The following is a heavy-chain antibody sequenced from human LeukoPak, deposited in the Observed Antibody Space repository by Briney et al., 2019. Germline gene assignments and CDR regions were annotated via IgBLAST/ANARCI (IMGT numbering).Heavy chain of an antibody. D-gene: IGHD6-19*01. Sequence: SESLSLTRTVSGGSISSGVYYCSSIRQHRGKGLGWTGYIYYSGRTYYNPSLKSRVTISVDTSKNQLSLKLSSVTAADTAVYYCARVLRGRIAVAGTFDYWGQGTLVTVSS. V-gene: IGHV4-31*03. CDR3: ARVLRGRIAVAGTFDY. CDR2: IYYSGRT. J-gene: IGHJ4*02. CDR1: GGSISSGVYY.